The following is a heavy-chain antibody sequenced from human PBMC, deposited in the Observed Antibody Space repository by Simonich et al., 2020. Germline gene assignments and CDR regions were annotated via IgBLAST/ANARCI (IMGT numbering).Heavy chain of an antibody. CDR2: INPNSCGT. Sequence: QVQLVQSGAEVKKPGASVKVSCKASGYTFTGYYMHWVRQAPGQGLEGMVWINPNSCGTNYAQKFQGRVTMTRDTSISTAYMELSRLRSDDTAVYYCARVEYSSSGYFDLWGRGTLVTVSS. D-gene: IGHD6-6*01. V-gene: IGHV1-2*02. J-gene: IGHJ2*01. CDR3: ARVEYSSSGYFDL. CDR1: GYTFTGYY.